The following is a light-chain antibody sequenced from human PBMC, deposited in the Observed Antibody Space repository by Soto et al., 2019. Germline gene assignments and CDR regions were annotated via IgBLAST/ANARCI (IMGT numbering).Light chain of an antibody. J-gene: IGLJ1*01. Sequence: QSALTQPASGSGSPGQSITISCAGTSGDVGNYNYVSWYQQHPAKAPKLMIFEVSNRPSGISSRFSGSKSGNTASLTISGLQAEDEADYYCSPYTRSRYYVFGTGPKVTVL. V-gene: IGLV2-14*01. CDR2: EVS. CDR1: SGDVGNYNY. CDR3: SPYTRSRYYV.